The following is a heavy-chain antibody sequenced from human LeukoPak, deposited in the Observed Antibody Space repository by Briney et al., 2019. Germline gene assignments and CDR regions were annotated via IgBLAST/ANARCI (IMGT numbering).Heavy chain of an antibody. D-gene: IGHD6-19*01. CDR1: GFIFSSSG. CDR3: ARDQGTSGGWPAVGRMGYFDY. V-gene: IGHV3-33*01. J-gene: IGHJ4*02. CDR2: IWYDGSNK. Sequence: PGGSLRLSCAASGFIFSSSGMHWVRQTPGKGLEWVGIIWYDGSNKYYADSVKGRFTISRDNAKNTVCLQMNSLRVEDTAVYYCARDQGTSGGWPAVGRMGYFDYWGQGTLVTVSS.